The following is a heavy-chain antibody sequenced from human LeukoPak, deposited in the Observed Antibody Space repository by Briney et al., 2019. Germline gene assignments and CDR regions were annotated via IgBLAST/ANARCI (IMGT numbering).Heavy chain of an antibody. CDR1: GFTFSSYA. V-gene: IGHV3-23*01. CDR3: AKDPTPNSGSYPYYFDY. J-gene: IGHJ4*02. Sequence: GGSLRLSCAAPGFTFSSYAMSWVRQAPGKGLEWVSAISGSGGSTYYADSVKGRFTISRDNSKNTLYLQMNSLRAEDTAVYYCAKDPTPNSGSYPYYFDYWGQGTLVTVSS. D-gene: IGHD1-26*01. CDR2: ISGSGGST.